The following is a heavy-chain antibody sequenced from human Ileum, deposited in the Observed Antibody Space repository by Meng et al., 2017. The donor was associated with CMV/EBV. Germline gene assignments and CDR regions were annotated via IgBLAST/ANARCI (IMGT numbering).Heavy chain of an antibody. CDR2: IYYSGST. D-gene: IGHD2-15*01. CDR1: CGSISSGDYY. Sequence: QVQLQESGPRLVKPSQTLSLTCTVSCGSISSGDYYWSWIRQPPGKGLEWIGYIYYSGSTYYNPSLKSRVTISVDTSKNQFSLKLSSVTAADTAVYYCARQRGYCSGGSCYHFDYWGQGTLVTVSS. CDR3: ARQRGYCSGGSCYHFDY. V-gene: IGHV4-30-4*08. J-gene: IGHJ4*02.